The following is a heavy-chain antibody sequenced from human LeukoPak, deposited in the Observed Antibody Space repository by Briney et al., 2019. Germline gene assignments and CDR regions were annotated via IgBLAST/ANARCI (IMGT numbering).Heavy chain of an antibody. CDR2: IYTSGST. D-gene: IGHD1-14*01. V-gene: IGHV4-4*07. J-gene: IGHJ5*02. CDR3: ARDQQYHRPAGWFDP. Sequence: SETLSLTCTVSGGSISSYYWSWIRQPAGKGLEWIGRIYTSGSTNYNPSLKSRVTMSVDTSKNQFSLELNSVTAADTAVYYCARDQQYHRPAGWFDPWGQGTLVTVSS. CDR1: GGSISSYY.